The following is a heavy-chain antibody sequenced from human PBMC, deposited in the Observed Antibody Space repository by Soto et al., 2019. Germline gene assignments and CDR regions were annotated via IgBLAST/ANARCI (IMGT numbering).Heavy chain of an antibody. J-gene: IGHJ6*03. CDR3: ASGYCTNGVCFTPYYYYYMDV. D-gene: IGHD2-8*01. CDR2: IYYSGST. V-gene: IGHV4-39*01. Sequence: SETLSLTCTVSGGSISSSSYYWGWIRQPPGKGLEWIGSIYYSGSTYYNPSLKSRVTISVDTSKNQFSLKLSSVTAADTAVYYCASGYCTNGVCFTPYYYYYMDVWGKGTTVTVSS. CDR1: GGSISSSSYY.